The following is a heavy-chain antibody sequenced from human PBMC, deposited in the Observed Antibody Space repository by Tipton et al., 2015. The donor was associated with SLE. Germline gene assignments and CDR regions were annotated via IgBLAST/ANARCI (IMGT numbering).Heavy chain of an antibody. CDR1: GGSFSGYY. CDR3: ARQGSSSSGGMDV. J-gene: IGHJ6*02. CDR2: IYYSGGT. V-gene: IGHV4-59*01. D-gene: IGHD6-6*01. Sequence: TLSLTCAVYGGSFSGYYWSWIRQPPGKGLEWIGYIYYSGGTNYNPSLKSRVTISVDTSKNQFSLKLSSVTAADTAVYYCARQGSSSSGGMDVWGQGTTVTVSS.